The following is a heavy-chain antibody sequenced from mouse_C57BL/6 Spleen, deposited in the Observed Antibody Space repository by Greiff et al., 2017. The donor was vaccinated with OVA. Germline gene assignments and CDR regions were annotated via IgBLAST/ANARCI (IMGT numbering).Heavy chain of an antibody. D-gene: IGHD1-1*01. CDR1: GYAFSSSW. V-gene: IGHV1-82*01. Sequence: VQLQQSGPELVKPGASVKISCKASGYAFSSSWMNWVKQRPGKGLEWIGRIYPGDGDTNYNGKFKGKATLTADKSSSTAYMQLSSLTSEDSAVYFCVRSITTVVARYFDVWGTGTTVTVSS. CDR2: IYPGDGDT. J-gene: IGHJ1*03. CDR3: VRSITTVVARYFDV.